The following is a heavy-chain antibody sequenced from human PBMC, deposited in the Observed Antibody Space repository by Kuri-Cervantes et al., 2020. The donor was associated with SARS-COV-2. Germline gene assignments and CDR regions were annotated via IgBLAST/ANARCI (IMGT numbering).Heavy chain of an antibody. CDR3: AREGYYGSGSYYYYYGMDV. D-gene: IGHD3-10*01. V-gene: IGHV3-33*08. CDR2: LRYDGGEK. CDR1: GFTFSSYG. Sequence: GGSLRLSCVASGFTFSSYGMHWVRQAPGKGLEWVAFLRYDGGEKHYADSVKGRFTISRDNSKNTLYLQMNSLRAEDTAVYYCAREGYYGSGSYYYYYGMDVWGQGTTVTVSS. J-gene: IGHJ6*02.